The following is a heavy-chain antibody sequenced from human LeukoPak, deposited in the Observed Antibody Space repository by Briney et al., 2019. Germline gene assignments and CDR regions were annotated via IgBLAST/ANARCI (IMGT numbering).Heavy chain of an antibody. CDR2: IYSGGST. Sequence: GGSLRLSCAASGFTLSSNYMSWVRQAPGKGLEWVSIIYSGGSTYYTDSVNGRFTISRDNSKNTLYLQMNSLIAEDTAVYYCARDHYYDSSGYFDYWGQGTLVTVSS. V-gene: IGHV3-66*01. CDR3: ARDHYYDSSGYFDY. D-gene: IGHD3-22*01. CDR1: GFTLSSNY. J-gene: IGHJ4*02.